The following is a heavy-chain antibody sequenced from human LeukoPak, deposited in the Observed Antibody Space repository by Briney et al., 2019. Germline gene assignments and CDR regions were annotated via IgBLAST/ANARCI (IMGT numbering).Heavy chain of an antibody. V-gene: IGHV4-4*07. J-gene: IGHJ4*02. D-gene: IGHD3-10*01. CDR3: ARGAVSYYGSGSLSYYFDY. Sequence: PSETLSLTCTVSGGSISSYYWSWIRQPAGKGLEWIGRIYTSGSTNYNPSLKSRVTISVDKSKNQFSLKLSSVTAADTAVYYCARGAVSYYGSGSLSYYFDYWGQGTLVTVSS. CDR2: IYTSGST. CDR1: GGSISSYY.